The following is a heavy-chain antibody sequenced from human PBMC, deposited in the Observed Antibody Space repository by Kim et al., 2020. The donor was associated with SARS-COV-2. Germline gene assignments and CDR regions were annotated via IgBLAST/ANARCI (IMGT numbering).Heavy chain of an antibody. J-gene: IGHJ6*03. CDR2: IYYSGST. CDR3: ASRGYCSSTSCSGYYYYMDV. V-gene: IGHV4-59*08. CDR1: GGSISSYY. Sequence: SETLSLTCTVSGGSISSYYWSWIRQPPGKGLEWIGYIYYSGSTNYNPSLKSRVTISVDTSKNQFSLKLSSVTAADTAVYYCASRGYCSSTSCSGYYYYMDVWGKGTTVTVSS. D-gene: IGHD2-2*01.